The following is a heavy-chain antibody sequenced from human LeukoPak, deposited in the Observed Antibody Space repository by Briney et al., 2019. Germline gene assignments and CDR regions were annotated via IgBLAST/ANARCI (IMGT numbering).Heavy chain of an antibody. CDR1: GGSFSGYY. Sequence: SETLSLTCAVYGGSFSGYYWSWIRQPPGKGLEWIGEINHSGSTNYNPSLKSRVTISVDTSKNQFSLKLSSVTAADTAVYYCAGDCSGGSCVPLDYWGQGTLVTVSS. D-gene: IGHD2-15*01. CDR2: INHSGST. CDR3: AGDCSGGSCVPLDY. V-gene: IGHV4-34*01. J-gene: IGHJ4*02.